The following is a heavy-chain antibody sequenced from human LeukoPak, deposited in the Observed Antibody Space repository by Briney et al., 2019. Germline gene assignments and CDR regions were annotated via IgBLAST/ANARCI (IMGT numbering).Heavy chain of an antibody. CDR1: GFTFSSYS. CDR3: AKELLAGRTTATLDY. CDR2: ISWNSGSI. Sequence: GGSLRLSCAASGFTFSSYSMNWVRQAPGKGLEWVSGISWNSGSIGYADSVKGRFTISRDNAKNSLYLQMNSLRAEDTALYYCAKELLAGRTTATLDYWGQGTLVTVSS. V-gene: IGHV3-9*01. D-gene: IGHD3-3*02. J-gene: IGHJ4*02.